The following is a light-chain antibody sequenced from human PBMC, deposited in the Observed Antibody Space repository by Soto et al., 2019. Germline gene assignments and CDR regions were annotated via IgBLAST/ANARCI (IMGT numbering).Light chain of an antibody. V-gene: IGLV2-23*01. CDR1: TRDVGSYNL. J-gene: IGLJ1*01. CDR3: CSYAGSSTFYV. Sequence: QSALTQPSSVSGAPGQSITLSCTLTTRDVGSYNLVSWYPQHPGKAPKLMIYEGSKRPSGVSNRFSGSKSGNTASLTISGLQAEDEADYYCCSYAGSSTFYVFGTGTKVTVL. CDR2: EGS.